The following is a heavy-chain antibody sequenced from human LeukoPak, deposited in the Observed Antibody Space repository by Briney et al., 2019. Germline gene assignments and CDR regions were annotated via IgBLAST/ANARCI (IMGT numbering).Heavy chain of an antibody. D-gene: IGHD3-10*01. CDR2: INPNTGGT. J-gene: IGHJ5*02. Sequence: ASVTVSCKASGYTFTGYYMRWVRQAPGQGLEWMGWINPNTGGTNYAQNFQGRVTMTRNTSISRAYMELSGLTSDDTAVYYCVKGGLVRGVNRRWFDPWGQGTLVTVSS. CDR1: GYTFTGYY. V-gene: IGHV1-2*02. CDR3: VKGGLVRGVNRRWFDP.